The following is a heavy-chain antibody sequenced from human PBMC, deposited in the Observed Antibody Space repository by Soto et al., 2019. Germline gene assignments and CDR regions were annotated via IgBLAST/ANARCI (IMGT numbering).Heavy chain of an antibody. V-gene: IGHV3-21*01. Sequence: PGGSLRLSCAASGFTFSSYSMNWVRQAPGKGLEWVSSISSSSSYIYYADSVKGRFTISRDNAKNSLYLQMNSLRAEDTAVYYCGRGIWSGIVVVMSFDYWGQGTLVNVSS. D-gene: IGHD3-22*01. J-gene: IGHJ4*02. CDR2: ISSSSSYI. CDR1: GFTFSSYS. CDR3: GRGIWSGIVVVMSFDY.